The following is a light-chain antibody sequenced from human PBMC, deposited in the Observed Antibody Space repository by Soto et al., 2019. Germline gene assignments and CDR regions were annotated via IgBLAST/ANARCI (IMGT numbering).Light chain of an antibody. V-gene: IGKV3-20*01. CDR2: GAS. CDR3: QHYGSSPRT. Sequence: EIVLTQSPGTLSLSPGERATISCRASQGVSGSYLAGYQQKPGQAPRLLIYGASSRATGIPNRFSGSESGTYFTLTISRLEPADFAVHYYQHYGSSPRTFGQGTKVEIK. J-gene: IGKJ1*01. CDR1: QGVSGSY.